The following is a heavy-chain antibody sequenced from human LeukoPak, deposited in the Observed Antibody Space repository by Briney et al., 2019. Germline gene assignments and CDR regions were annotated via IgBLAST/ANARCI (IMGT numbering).Heavy chain of an antibody. CDR3: LRDKFGTLIYGSSCFDS. Sequence: GGSLRLFCAASGFTFSSYWMHWVRQAPGKGLVWVSRINSDGSSAIYADSVKGRFTFSRDNAKNTLYLQMNSLRAEDTAVYYCLRDKFGTLIYGSSCFDSWGQGTLVTVSS. D-gene: IGHD6-6*01. J-gene: IGHJ4*02. CDR1: GFTFSSYW. V-gene: IGHV3-74*01. CDR2: INSDGSSA.